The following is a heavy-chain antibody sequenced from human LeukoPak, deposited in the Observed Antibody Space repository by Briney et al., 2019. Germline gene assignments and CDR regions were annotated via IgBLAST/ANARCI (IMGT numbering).Heavy chain of an antibody. D-gene: IGHD6-19*01. V-gene: IGHV4-59*01. CDR3: ARGLAGYSGGDDAFDA. CDR2: IYYSGST. CDR1: GGSISSYY. J-gene: IGHJ3*01. Sequence: SETLSLTCTVSGGSISSYYWSWFRQPPGKGLEWIGYIYYSGSTNYNPSLKSRVTISVDTSDENHFSLKLNSVTAADTAVYYCARGLAGYSGGDDAFDAWGQGTMVNLSS.